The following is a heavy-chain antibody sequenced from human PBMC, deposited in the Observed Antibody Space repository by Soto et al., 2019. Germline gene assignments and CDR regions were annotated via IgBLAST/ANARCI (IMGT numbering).Heavy chain of an antibody. J-gene: IGHJ6*02. V-gene: IGHV1-69*01. CDR2: IIPLSGTA. CDR1: GGTFSNYA. CDR3: ASDYAVADTYYCGMDV. Sequence: QVQLVQSGAEVKKPGSSVKVSCKASGGTFSNYAISWVRQAPGQGLEWMGGIIPLSGTANYAQKFQGRVTITADDSTSTAYMELRSLRSEDTAIYYCASDYAVADTYYCGMDVWGQGTTVTVSS. D-gene: IGHD6-19*01.